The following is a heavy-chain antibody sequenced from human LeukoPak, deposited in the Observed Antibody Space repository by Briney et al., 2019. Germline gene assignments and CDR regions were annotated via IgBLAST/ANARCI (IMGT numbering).Heavy chain of an antibody. CDR1: GGTFSNYA. CDR3: ARGWLAETAVVTPYNY. V-gene: IGHV1-69*01. CDR2: IIPIFGTA. J-gene: IGHJ4*02. D-gene: IGHD4-23*01. Sequence: ASVKVSCKASGGTFSNYAINWVRQAPGQGLEWMGGIIPIFGTAHYSQKFQGRVTITAVDSMNTAYMELSSLRSDDTAVYYCARGWLAETAVVTPYNYWGQGTLVTVSS.